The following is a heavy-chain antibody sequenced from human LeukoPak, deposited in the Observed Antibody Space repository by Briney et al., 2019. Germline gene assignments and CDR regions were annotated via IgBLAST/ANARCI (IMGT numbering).Heavy chain of an antibody. V-gene: IGHV3-23*01. CDR1: GFTFRSFD. D-gene: IGHD2-21*01. J-gene: IGHJ5*02. CDR3: VKRVFVGCAKWFDP. CDR2: ISDSGGST. Sequence: GGTLRPSCAASGFTFRSFDITWLRQAPGKGLEWVSTISDSGGSTFYADSVKGRFTISRDNSKNTLYLQMNDLRAEDTAGYYSVKRVFVGCAKWFDPWGQGTLVTVSS.